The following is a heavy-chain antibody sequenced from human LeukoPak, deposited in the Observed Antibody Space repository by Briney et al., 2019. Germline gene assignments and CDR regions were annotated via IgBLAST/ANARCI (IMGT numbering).Heavy chain of an antibody. CDR2: ISWDGGST. CDR1: GFTFDDYA. CDR3: AKDYCSGGSCYGDPIFDY. J-gene: IGHJ4*02. Sequence: TGGSLRLSCAASGFTFDDYAMHWVRQAPGKGLEWVSLISWDGGSTYYADSVKGRFTISRDNSKNSLYLQMNSLRAEDTALYYCAKDYCSGGSCYGDPIFDYWGQGTLVTVSS. D-gene: IGHD2-15*01. V-gene: IGHV3-43D*03.